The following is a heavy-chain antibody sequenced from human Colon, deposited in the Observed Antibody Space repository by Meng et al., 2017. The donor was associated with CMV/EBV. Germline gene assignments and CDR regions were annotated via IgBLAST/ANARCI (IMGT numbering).Heavy chain of an antibody. Sequence: KTSGYPLTIHYIHWVRQAPGRGREWMGWMNPNSGDTNYAQKFQDRVEMTRDTTVNTAYLDLTSLRSADTAVYYCATLSIYDSTISDFWGQGTLVTVSS. CDR2: MNPNSGDT. CDR1: GYPLTIHY. D-gene: IGHD5/OR15-5a*01. J-gene: IGHJ4*02. V-gene: IGHV1-2*02. CDR3: ATLSIYDSTISDF.